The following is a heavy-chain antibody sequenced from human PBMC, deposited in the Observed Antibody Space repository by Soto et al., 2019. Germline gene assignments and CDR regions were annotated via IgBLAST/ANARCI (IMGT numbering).Heavy chain of an antibody. CDR3: AHRKFGLPFDY. D-gene: IGHD4-17*01. Sequence: QITLKESGPTLVKPTQTLTLTCTFSGFSLSTSGVGVGWIRQPPGKALEWLGIIYWDDDKRYRSSLKSRLIITKDTSKNQVVLTMTNMDPVDTPTYYCAHRKFGLPFDYWGQGTLVTVSS. J-gene: IGHJ4*02. V-gene: IGHV2-5*02. CDR2: IYWDDDK. CDR1: GFSLSTSGVG.